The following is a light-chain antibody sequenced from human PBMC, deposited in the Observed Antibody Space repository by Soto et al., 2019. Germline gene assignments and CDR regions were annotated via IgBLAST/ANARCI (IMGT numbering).Light chain of an antibody. Sequence: QSALTQPASVSGSPGQSITISCTGTSSDVGEYNYVSWYQQHPGKVPKLLIYEVTNRPSGVSNRFSGSKSGNTASLTISGLQSEDEADYYCTSFTTTSTLVFGGGTKLTV. J-gene: IGLJ3*02. CDR2: EVT. CDR1: SSDVGEYNY. CDR3: TSFTTTSTLV. V-gene: IGLV2-14*03.